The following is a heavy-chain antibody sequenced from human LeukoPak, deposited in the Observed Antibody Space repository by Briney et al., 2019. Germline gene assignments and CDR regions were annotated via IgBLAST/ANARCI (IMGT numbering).Heavy chain of an antibody. J-gene: IGHJ4*02. Sequence: GGSLRLSCAASGFTFSTYWMSWVRQAPGKGLEWVATINQDGSEKYYVDSVKGRFTISRDNAKNSLYLQMNSLRAEDTAVYYCANSLMVRGVIIATYYWGQGTLVTVSS. CDR1: GFTFSTYW. CDR3: ANSLMVRGVIIATYY. V-gene: IGHV3-7*01. D-gene: IGHD3-10*01. CDR2: INQDGSEK.